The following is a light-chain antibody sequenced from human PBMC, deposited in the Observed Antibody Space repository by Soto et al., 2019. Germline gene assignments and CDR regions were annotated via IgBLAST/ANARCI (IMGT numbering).Light chain of an antibody. V-gene: IGKV1-5*03. CDR1: QSVTSW. CDR2: KAS. CDR3: QKYNSNPWT. Sequence: DIQMTQSPSTLSASVGDRVTITCRASQSVTSWLAWYQQKPGKAPNLLIYKASSLEGGVPSRFSGSGSGTEFTLTINSLKPDDFATYYCQKYNSNPWTFGQGTKVEIK. J-gene: IGKJ1*01.